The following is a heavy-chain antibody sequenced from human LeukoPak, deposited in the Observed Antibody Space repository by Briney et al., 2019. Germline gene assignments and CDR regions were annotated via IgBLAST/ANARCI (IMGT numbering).Heavy chain of an antibody. V-gene: IGHV4-39*07. J-gene: IGHJ4*02. Sequence: SETLSLTCTVSGGSISSSSYYWGWIRQPPGKGLEWIGSIYYSGSTYYNPSLKSRVTISVDTSKNQFSLRLSSVTAADTAVYYCARTPSYFGYWGQGTLVTVSS. CDR2: IYYSGST. CDR1: GGSISSSSYY. CDR3: ARTPSYFGY.